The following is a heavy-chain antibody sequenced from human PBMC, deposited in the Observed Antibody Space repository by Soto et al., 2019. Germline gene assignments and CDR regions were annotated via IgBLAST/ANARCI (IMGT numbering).Heavy chain of an antibody. CDR1: GFTFSSYA. Sequence: PGGSLRLSCVASGFTFSSYAMSWVRQAPGKGLEWVSTISTSGASTYYADSVKGRFTISRDNSENTLYLQMNSLRAEDTAVYYCTKNQRYSTSSIDYWGQGTLVTVSS. D-gene: IGHD6-13*01. J-gene: IGHJ4*02. V-gene: IGHV3-23*01. CDR2: ISTSGAST. CDR3: TKNQRYSTSSIDY.